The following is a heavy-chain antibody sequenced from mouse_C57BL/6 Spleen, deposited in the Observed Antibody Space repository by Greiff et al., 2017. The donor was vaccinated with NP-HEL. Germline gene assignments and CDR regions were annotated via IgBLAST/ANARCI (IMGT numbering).Heavy chain of an antibody. CDR2: IYPGDGDT. CDR3: ARSRYYGSRGMDY. J-gene: IGHJ4*01. Sequence: QVQLQQSGPELVKPGASVKISCKASGYAFSSSWMNWVKQRPGKGLEWIGRIYPGDGDTNYNGKFKGKAKLTADKSASTAYMQLSSLTSEDSAVYFCARSRYYGSRGMDYWGQGTSVTVSS. D-gene: IGHD1-1*01. CDR1: GYAFSSSW. V-gene: IGHV1-82*01.